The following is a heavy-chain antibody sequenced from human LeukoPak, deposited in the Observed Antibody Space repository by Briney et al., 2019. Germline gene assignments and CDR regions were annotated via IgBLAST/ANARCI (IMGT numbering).Heavy chain of an antibody. V-gene: IGHV3-9*01. CDR3: AKDYRSGPYCFDY. Sequence: GGSLRLSCAASGFTFDDYAMQWVRQAPGKGLEWVSGISWNSGSIGYADSVKGRFTISRDNAKNSLYLQMNSLRAEDTALYYCAKDYRSGPYCFDYWGQGTLVTVSS. CDR1: GFTFDDYA. CDR2: ISWNSGSI. D-gene: IGHD2-15*01. J-gene: IGHJ4*02.